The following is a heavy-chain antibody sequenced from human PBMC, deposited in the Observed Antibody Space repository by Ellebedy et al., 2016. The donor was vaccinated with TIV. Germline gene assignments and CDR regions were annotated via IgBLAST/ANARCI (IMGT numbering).Heavy chain of an antibody. D-gene: IGHD3-22*01. J-gene: IGHJ4*02. CDR2: ISNSDTI. V-gene: IGHV3-48*01. Sequence: GESLKISCAASGFTFTSYSMNWVRQVPGKGLEWISYISNSDTIYYADSVRGRFTISRDKAKKSVYLQMNSLRVDDTGVYYCARDAMIWIFDSWGQGTLVTVSS. CDR3: ARDAMIWIFDS. CDR1: GFTFTSYS.